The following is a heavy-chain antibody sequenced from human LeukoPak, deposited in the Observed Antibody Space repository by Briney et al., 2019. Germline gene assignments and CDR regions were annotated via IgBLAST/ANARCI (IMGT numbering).Heavy chain of an antibody. CDR3: AKEGAVVGPPYYFDY. V-gene: IGHV3-30*02. Sequence: PGGSLRLSCATSGFTFSTYGVHWVRQAPGKGLEWVAFMRYDGTNKYYTDSVKGRFTISRDNSKSTLYLQMNSLRVEDTAVYYCAKEGAVVGPPYYFDYWGQGTLVTVSS. D-gene: IGHD6-19*01. J-gene: IGHJ4*02. CDR2: MRYDGTNK. CDR1: GFTFSTYG.